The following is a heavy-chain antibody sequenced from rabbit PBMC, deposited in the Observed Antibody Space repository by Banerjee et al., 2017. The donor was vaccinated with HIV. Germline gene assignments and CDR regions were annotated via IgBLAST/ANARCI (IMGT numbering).Heavy chain of an antibody. V-gene: IGHV1S45*01. CDR1: GFDLSSYYY. CDR3: ARDRDTGTVYYFDL. D-gene: IGHD7-1*01. Sequence: QEQLVESGGGLVKPEGSLTLTCKASGFDLSSYYYMCWVRQAPGKGLEWIGCIGVGSGNTYYASWAKGRFTISKTSSTTVTLQMTSLTAADTATYFCARDRDTGTVYYFDLWGPGTLVTVS. J-gene: IGHJ4*01. CDR2: IGVGSGNT.